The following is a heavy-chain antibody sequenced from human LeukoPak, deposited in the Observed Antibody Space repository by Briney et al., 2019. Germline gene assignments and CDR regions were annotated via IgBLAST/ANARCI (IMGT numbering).Heavy chain of an antibody. V-gene: IGHV1-2*02. D-gene: IGHD6-19*01. CDR2: INPNSGGT. CDR1: GYTFTGYH. J-gene: IGHJ4*02. CDR3: AIGYSSGWYQFDY. Sequence: ASVKVSCKASGYTFTGYHMHWVRQPPGQGLEWMGWINPNSGGTNYAQKFQGRVTMTRDTSISTAYMELSRLRSDDTAVYYCAIGYSSGWYQFDYWGQGTLVTVSS.